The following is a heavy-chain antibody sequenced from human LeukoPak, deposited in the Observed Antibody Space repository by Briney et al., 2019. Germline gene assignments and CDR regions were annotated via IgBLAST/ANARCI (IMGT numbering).Heavy chain of an antibody. V-gene: IGHV1-24*01. CDR2: FDPEDGET. CDR3: ATDPTTDYYYGMDV. Sequence: GASVNVSCKVSGYTLTELSMHWVRQAPGKGLEWMGGFDPEDGETIYAQKFQGRVTMTEDTSTDTAYMELSSLRSEDTAVYYCATDPTTDYYYGMDVWGQGTTVTVSS. D-gene: IGHD1-26*01. J-gene: IGHJ6*02. CDR1: GYTLTELS.